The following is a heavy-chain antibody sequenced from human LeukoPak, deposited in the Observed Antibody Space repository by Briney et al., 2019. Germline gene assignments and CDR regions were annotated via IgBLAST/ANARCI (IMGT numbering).Heavy chain of an antibody. CDR1: GYTFTSYY. CDR3: ARDHSLDYGGPLY. J-gene: IGHJ4*02. V-gene: IGHV1-69*13. Sequence: SVKVSCKASGYTFTSYYMHWVRQAPGQGLEWMGGIIPIFGTANYAQKFQGRVTITADESTSTAYMELSSLRSEDTAVYYCARDHSLDYGGPLYWGQGTLVTVSS. D-gene: IGHD4-23*01. CDR2: IIPIFGTA.